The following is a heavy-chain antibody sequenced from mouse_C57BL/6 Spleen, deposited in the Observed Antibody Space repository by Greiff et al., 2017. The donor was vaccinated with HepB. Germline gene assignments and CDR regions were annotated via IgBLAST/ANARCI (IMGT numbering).Heavy chain of an antibody. V-gene: IGHV14-3*01. D-gene: IGHD2-4*01. CDR1: GFNIKNTY. Sequence: VQLQQSVAELVRPGASVKLSCTASGFNIKNTYMHWVKQRPEQGLEWIGRIDPANGNTKYAPKFQGKATITADTSSNTAYLQLSSLTSEDTAISYVARCPYYDYGEGVYYAMDYWGQGTSVTVSS. J-gene: IGHJ4*01. CDR3: ARCPYYDYGEGVYYAMDY. CDR2: IDPANGNT.